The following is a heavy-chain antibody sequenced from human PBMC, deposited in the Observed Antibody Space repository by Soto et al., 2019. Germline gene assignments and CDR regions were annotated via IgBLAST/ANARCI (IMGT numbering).Heavy chain of an antibody. CDR3: ARGGEVGAGQYYLDDS. CDR1: GFTFSSNW. D-gene: IGHD2-21*01. V-gene: IGHV3-74*01. J-gene: IGHJ4*02. CDR2: MNPDGSTR. Sequence: EVQLVESGGDLVQPGGSLRLSREASGFTFSSNWMHWVRQGPGKGLVWVSRMNPDGSTRGYADSVKGRFTISRDNARNTVFLQMSSLRAEDTAVYYCARGGEVGAGQYYLDDSWGQGTLVTVSS.